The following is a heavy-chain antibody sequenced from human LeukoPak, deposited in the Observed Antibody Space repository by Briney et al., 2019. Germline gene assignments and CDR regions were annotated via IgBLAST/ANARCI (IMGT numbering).Heavy chain of an antibody. Sequence: ASLKLSCKASGYTFTSYGLTWVRQAPGQGLEWMGWISTNSGDTNNAQNFQGRVTLTRDTSTTTGYMELRSLRSDDTAVYYCARPAGYSGYDLIYWGQEALVTVSS. V-gene: IGHV1-18*01. CDR3: ARPAGYSGYDLIY. J-gene: IGHJ4*02. D-gene: IGHD5-12*01. CDR1: GYTFTSYG. CDR2: ISTNSGDT.